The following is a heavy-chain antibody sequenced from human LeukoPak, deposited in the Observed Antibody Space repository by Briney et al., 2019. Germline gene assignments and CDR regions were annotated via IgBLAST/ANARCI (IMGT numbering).Heavy chain of an antibody. CDR3: VRYYAGDYQGSRFFDY. J-gene: IGHJ4*02. Sequence: SETLPLTCAVSGGSISSSISYWAWIRQPPGKGLEWIATVNYSGTTYYNPSLKSRVTISVDTSKNQFTLKVISVTAADAAVYYCVRYYAGDYQGSRFFDYWGQGTLVTVST. D-gene: IGHD4-17*01. CDR2: VNYSGTT. V-gene: IGHV4-39*01. CDR1: GGSISSSISY.